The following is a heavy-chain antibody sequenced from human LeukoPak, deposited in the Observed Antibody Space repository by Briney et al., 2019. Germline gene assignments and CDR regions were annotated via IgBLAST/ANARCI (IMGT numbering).Heavy chain of an antibody. CDR2: IYYSGST. D-gene: IGHD4-17*01. CDR3: ARERPDYGFDY. CDR1: GGSISSYY. V-gene: IGHV4-59*12. Sequence: SETLSLTCTVSGGSISSYYWSWIRQPPGKGLEWIGYIYYSGSTNYNPSLKSRVTIPVDTSKNQFSLKLSSVTAADTAVYYCARERPDYGFDYWGQGTLVTVSS. J-gene: IGHJ4*02.